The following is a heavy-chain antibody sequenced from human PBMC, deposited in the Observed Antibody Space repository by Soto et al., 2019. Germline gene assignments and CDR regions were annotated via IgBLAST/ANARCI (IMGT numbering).Heavy chain of an antibody. CDR2: ISYDGSNK. J-gene: IGHJ6*02. D-gene: IGHD2-8*01. V-gene: IGHV3-30*18. CDR1: GFTFSSYG. CDR3: AKDGLVSLPHCTNGVCYPYYYYGMDV. Sequence: QVQLVESGGGVVQPGRSLRLSCAASGFTFSSYGMHWVRQAPGKGLEWVAVISYDGSNKYYADSVKGRFTISRDNSKNTLYLQMNSLRAEDTAVYYCAKDGLVSLPHCTNGVCYPYYYYGMDVWGQGTTVTVSS.